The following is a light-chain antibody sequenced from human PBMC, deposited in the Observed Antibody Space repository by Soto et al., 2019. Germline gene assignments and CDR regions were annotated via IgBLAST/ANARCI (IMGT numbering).Light chain of an antibody. J-gene: IGKJ1*01. CDR2: DAS. CDR3: QQYEGT. V-gene: IGKV1-5*01. Sequence: GDRVTITCRASQSISSWLAWYQQKPGKAPKLLIYDASSLESGVPSRFSGSGSGTEFTLTISSLQPDDLATYYCQQYEGTFGQGTKV. CDR1: QSISSW.